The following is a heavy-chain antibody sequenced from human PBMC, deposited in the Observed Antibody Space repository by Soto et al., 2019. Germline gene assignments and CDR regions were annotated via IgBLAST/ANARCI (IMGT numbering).Heavy chain of an antibody. CDR3: PKGLLTYYYASSGHSTEGI. V-gene: IGHV3-23*01. Sequence: PGGSLRLSCAASGFTFSSYAMSWVRQAPGKGLEWVSAMSGSGGSTYYADSVKGRFTISRDNSKNTLYLQMNSLRAEDTAVYYCPKGLLTYYYASSGHSTEGIWGQGTMVTVSS. CDR2: MSGSGGST. J-gene: IGHJ3*02. CDR1: GFTFSSYA. D-gene: IGHD3-22*01.